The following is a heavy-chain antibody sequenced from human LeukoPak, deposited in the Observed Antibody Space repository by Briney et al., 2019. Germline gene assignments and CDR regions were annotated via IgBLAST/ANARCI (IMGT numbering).Heavy chain of an antibody. V-gene: IGHV4-59*01. Sequence: PSETLSLTYTVSGGSISSYYWSWIRQPPGKGLEWIGYIYYSGSTNYNPSLKSRVTISVDTSKNQFSLKLSSVTAADTAVYYCARGAPGYCSSTTCPLDYWGQGTLVTVSS. CDR1: GGSISSYY. CDR2: IYYSGST. D-gene: IGHD2-2*01. CDR3: ARGAPGYCSSTTCPLDY. J-gene: IGHJ4*02.